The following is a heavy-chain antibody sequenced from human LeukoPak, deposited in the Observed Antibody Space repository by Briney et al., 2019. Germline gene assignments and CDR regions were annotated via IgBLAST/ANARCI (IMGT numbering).Heavy chain of an antibody. V-gene: IGHV5-51*01. J-gene: IGHJ4*02. CDR1: GYSFTSYW. CDR3: ARRLFVGTTRYTLGATTPAPFDY. CDR2: IYPGYSDT. Sequence: GESLKISCKGSGYSFTSYWIGWVRQMPGKGLEGLGMIYPGYSDTSYSPSFQGQVTISAEKSISTAYLQWSSLKASDTAMYYCARRLFVGTTRYTLGATTPAPFDYWGQGTLVTVSS. D-gene: IGHD1-26*01.